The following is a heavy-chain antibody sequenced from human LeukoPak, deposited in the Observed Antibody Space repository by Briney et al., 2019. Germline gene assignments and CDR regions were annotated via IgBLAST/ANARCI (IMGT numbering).Heavy chain of an antibody. D-gene: IGHD3-9*01. V-gene: IGHV3-21*01. CDR1: GFTFSSYS. Sequence: GGSLRLSCAASGFTFSSYSMNWFRQAPGKGLEWVSSISSSSSYIYYADSVKGRFTISRDNAKNSLYLQMNSLRAEDTAVYYCARGHYDILTGYYTNGDYWGQGTLVTVSS. CDR3: ARGHYDILTGYYTNGDY. CDR2: ISSSSSYI. J-gene: IGHJ4*02.